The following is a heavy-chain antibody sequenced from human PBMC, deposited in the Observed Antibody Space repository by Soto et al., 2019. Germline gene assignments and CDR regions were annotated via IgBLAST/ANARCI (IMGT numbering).Heavy chain of an antibody. CDR2: INHSGST. Sequence: SETLSLTCAVYGGSFSGYYWSWIRQPPGKGLEWIGEINHSGSTNYNPSLKSRVTISVDTSKNQFSLKLSSVTAADTAVYYCARAELEQLNAGYYYYGMDVCGQGTTVTVSS. CDR3: ARAELEQLNAGYYYYGMDV. D-gene: IGHD1-1*01. CDR1: GGSFSGYY. V-gene: IGHV4-34*01. J-gene: IGHJ6*02.